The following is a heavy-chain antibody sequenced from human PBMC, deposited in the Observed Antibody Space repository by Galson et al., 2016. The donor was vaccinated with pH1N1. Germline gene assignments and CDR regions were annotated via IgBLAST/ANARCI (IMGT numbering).Heavy chain of an antibody. V-gene: IGHV1-18*01. Sequence: SVKVSCKASGYTFINYGIAWVRQAPGQGPEWMGWISAYDGHTDYAQNFQGRVAMTIDTSTSTANMELRSLRADDTAVDYCARDRDVFDMWGQGTRVTVSS. CDR3: ARDRDVFDM. CDR2: ISAYDGHT. D-gene: IGHD3-10*01. CDR1: GYTFINYG. J-gene: IGHJ3*02.